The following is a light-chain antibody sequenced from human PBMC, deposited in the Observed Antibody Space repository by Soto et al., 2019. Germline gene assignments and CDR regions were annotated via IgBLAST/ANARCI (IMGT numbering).Light chain of an antibody. J-gene: IGKJ1*01. Sequence: IVLTQPPGTLSLSPGERTALSCRASQSISRYLAWYQQKPGQGPRLLIYGASSRATGTSDRFSGSGSGTDFTLTINRLEPEDFALYYCQQYGSSPPTFGQGTKVDIK. V-gene: IGKV3-20*01. CDR1: QSISRY. CDR2: GAS. CDR3: QQYGSSPPT.